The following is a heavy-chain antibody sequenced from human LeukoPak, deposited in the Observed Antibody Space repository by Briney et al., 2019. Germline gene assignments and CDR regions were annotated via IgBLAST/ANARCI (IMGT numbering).Heavy chain of an antibody. V-gene: IGHV3-33*01. J-gene: IGHJ4*02. D-gene: IGHD3-22*01. CDR1: GFTFSSFG. CDR2: IWYDGNNK. CDR3: ARAFTSTGYYYVEY. Sequence: GGSLRLSCAASGFTFSSFGMHWVRQAPGKGLEWVAVIWYDGNNKYYADFVKGRFTISRDNSKNTLYLQMNSLRAEDTAVYYCARAFTSTGYYYVEYWGQGTLVTVSS.